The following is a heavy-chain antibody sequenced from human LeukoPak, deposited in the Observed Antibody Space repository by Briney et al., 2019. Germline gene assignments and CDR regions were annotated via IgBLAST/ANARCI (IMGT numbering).Heavy chain of an antibody. J-gene: IGHJ3*01. Sequence: GGSLRLSCAASGFTFSNYWMTWVRQAPGKALEWVANIKQDGSEKYYVDSVKGRFTISRDNAKNSLYLQMNSLRAEDTAVYYCSVKPASVAFDLWGQGTMVTVSP. V-gene: IGHV3-7*01. CDR3: SVKPASVAFDL. CDR2: IKQDGSEK. CDR1: GFTFSNYW. D-gene: IGHD2-2*01.